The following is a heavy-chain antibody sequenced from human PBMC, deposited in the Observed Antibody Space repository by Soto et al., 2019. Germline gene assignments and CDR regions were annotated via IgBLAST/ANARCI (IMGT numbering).Heavy chain of an antibody. CDR3: ARDSIAAAWFDP. J-gene: IGHJ5*02. CDR1: GGSVSSGSYY. D-gene: IGHD6-13*01. CDR2: IYYSGST. Sequence: QVQLQELGPGLVKPSETLSLTCTVSGGSVSSGSYYWSWIRQPPGKGLEWIGYIYYSGSTNYNPSLKSRVTISVDTSKNQFSLKLSSVTAADTAVYYCARDSIAAAWFDPWGQGTLVTVSS. V-gene: IGHV4-61*01.